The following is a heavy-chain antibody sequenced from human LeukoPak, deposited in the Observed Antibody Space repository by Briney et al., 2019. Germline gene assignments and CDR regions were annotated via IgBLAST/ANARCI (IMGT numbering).Heavy chain of an antibody. CDR3: AKEDDFGNHFDY. V-gene: IGHV3-23*01. CDR1: GFTFSSYA. J-gene: IGHJ4*02. CDR2: ISGSSGGT. D-gene: IGHD4-11*01. Sequence: PGGSLRLSCAASGFTFSSYAMTWVRQAPGKGLEWVSVISGSSGGTYYADSVKGRFIISRDNFKNTVYLQMNSLRAKDTAVYYCAKEDDFGNHFDYWGQGTLVTVSS.